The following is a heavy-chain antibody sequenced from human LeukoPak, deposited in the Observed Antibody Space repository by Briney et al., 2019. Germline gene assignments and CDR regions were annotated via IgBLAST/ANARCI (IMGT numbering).Heavy chain of an antibody. CDR2: INPNSGGT. CDR3: ARSGSYPQFYPFDY. J-gene: IGHJ4*02. D-gene: IGHD1-26*01. Sequence: ASVKVSCKASGYTFAGYYMHWVRQAPGQGLEWMGWINPNSGGTNYAQKFQGRVTMTRDTSISTAYMELSRLRSDDTAVYYCARSGSYPQFYPFDYWGQGTLVTVSS. V-gene: IGHV1-2*02. CDR1: GYTFAGYY.